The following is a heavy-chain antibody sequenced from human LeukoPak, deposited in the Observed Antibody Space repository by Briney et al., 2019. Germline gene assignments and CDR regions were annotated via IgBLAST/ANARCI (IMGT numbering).Heavy chain of an antibody. D-gene: IGHD5-12*01. CDR2: ISASGST. Sequence: GGSLRLSCAVSGLTFSDAWMSWVLQAPGKGLEWVARISASGSTNYAAPVNARFTASRDDSKTTVYLQMNSLTTEDTAVYYCTTAPTRGWLPYFDNWGQGAVVTVSS. V-gene: IGHV3-15*01. J-gene: IGHJ4*02. CDR1: GLTFSDAW. CDR3: TTAPTRGWLPYFDN.